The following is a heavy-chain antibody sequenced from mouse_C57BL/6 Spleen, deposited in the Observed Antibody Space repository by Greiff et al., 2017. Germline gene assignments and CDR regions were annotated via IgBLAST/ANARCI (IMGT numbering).Heavy chain of an antibody. V-gene: IGHV5-4*01. CDR2: ISDGGSYT. J-gene: IGHJ3*01. CDR1: GFTFSSYA. CDR3: ARERGFAY. Sequence: EVQLVESGGGLVKPGGSLKLSCAASGFTFSSYAMSWVRQTPEKRLEWVATISDGGSYTDYPDNVKGRFTISRDNAKNNLYLQMSHLKSEDTAMYYCARERGFAYWGQGTLVTVSA.